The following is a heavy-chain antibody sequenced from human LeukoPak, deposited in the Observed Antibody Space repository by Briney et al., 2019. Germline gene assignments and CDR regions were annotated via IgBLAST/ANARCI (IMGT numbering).Heavy chain of an antibody. V-gene: IGHV1-18*04. Sequence: GSVRLSCKASGYTFTSYYMHWVRQAPGQGLEWMGWISAYNGNTNYAQKLKGRFTITTDTSKSTAYMQLRSLRADDTAVYYCARGGGTEWLLVPFDYWGQGTLVTVSS. CDR3: ARGGGTEWLLVPFDY. D-gene: IGHD3-22*01. J-gene: IGHJ4*02. CDR2: ISAYNGNT. CDR1: GYTFTSYY.